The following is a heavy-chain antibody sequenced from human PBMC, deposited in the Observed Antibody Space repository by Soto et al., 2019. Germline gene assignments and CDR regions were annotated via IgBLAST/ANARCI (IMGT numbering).Heavy chain of an antibody. CDR3: ARDYKLRGDYDPYYYYYYMDV. J-gene: IGHJ6*03. D-gene: IGHD4-17*01. CDR2: INPNSGGT. Sequence: ASVKVSCKASGYTFTGYYMHWVRQAPGQGLEWMGWINPNSGGTNYAQKFQGWVTMTRDTSISTAYMELSRLRSDDTAVYYCARDYKLRGDYDPYYYYYYMDVWGKGTTVTVSS. V-gene: IGHV1-2*04. CDR1: GYTFTGYY.